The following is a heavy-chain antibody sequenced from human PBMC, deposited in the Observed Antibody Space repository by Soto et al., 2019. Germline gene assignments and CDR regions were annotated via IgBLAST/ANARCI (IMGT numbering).Heavy chain of an antibody. Sequence: GGSLRLSCAASGFFFSSYAMSWVRQAPGKGLEWVSGIGGSGGYKSYADSVKGRFTISRDNSKNTLYLQMESLGAEDTAVYYCAKDAAMVSSTFNYFDYWGQGTLVTVSS. CDR2: IGGSGGYK. CDR1: GFFFSSYA. V-gene: IGHV3-23*01. CDR3: AKDAAMVSSTFNYFDY. J-gene: IGHJ4*02. D-gene: IGHD6-13*01.